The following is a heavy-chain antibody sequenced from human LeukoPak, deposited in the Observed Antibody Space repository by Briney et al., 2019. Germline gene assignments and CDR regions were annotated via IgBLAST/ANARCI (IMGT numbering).Heavy chain of an antibody. V-gene: IGHV1-69*19. D-gene: IGHD5-12*01. J-gene: IGHJ6*03. CDR3: GQTNGRYSGYDPTPYYYYMDV. CDR2: IIPIFGTG. Sequence: SVKVSCKASGGTFSSYAISWVRQARGQGLEWMGGIIPIFGTGNCAQKFQGRVTITADESTSTTYMELSSLRSEDTAVYYCGQTNGRYSGYDPTPYYYYMDVWGKGTTVTVSS. CDR1: GGTFSSYA.